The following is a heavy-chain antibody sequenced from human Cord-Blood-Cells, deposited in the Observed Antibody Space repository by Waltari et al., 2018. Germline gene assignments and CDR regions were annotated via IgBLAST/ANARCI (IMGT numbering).Heavy chain of an antibody. J-gene: IGHJ4*02. CDR3: AKDSDSSSFDY. V-gene: IGHV3-30*18. CDR2: ISYDGSNK. D-gene: IGHD6-6*01. CDR1: GFTFSSYG. Sequence: QVQLLESGGGVVQPGRSVRLCCAASGFTFSSYGMHGARPAPGKGLEWVAVISYDGSNKYYADSVKGRFTISRDNSKTALYLQMNSLRAEDTAVYYCAKDSDSSSFDYWGQGTLVTVSS.